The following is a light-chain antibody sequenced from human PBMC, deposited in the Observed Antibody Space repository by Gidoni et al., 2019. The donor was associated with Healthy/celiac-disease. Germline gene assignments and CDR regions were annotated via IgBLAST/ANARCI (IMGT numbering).Light chain of an antibody. CDR1: QRVSSH. CDR3: QQRSNWPPGKIFT. J-gene: IGKJ3*01. V-gene: IGKV3-11*01. Sequence: ELVLTLSPATLSVSPGERATLPCSASQRVSSHLAWYQQKPGQAPRLLIYDASNRATGNPARFSGSGAGTDFTLTISSLEPEDFAVYYCQQRSNWPPGKIFTFXPXTKVDIK. CDR2: DAS.